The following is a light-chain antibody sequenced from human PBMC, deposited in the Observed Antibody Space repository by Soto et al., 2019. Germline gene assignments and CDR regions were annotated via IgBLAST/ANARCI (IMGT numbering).Light chain of an antibody. CDR1: QNINSH. Sequence: DIQMTQSPSSLSASVGDRVTITCRASQNINSHLHWYQQKPGKAPNLLIFGASNFQSGVPSRFSGGGSGTAFTLTISSLQPEDFATYYCQQSYSTPRTFGQGTKVDIK. V-gene: IGKV1-39*01. CDR2: GAS. CDR3: QQSYSTPRT. J-gene: IGKJ1*01.